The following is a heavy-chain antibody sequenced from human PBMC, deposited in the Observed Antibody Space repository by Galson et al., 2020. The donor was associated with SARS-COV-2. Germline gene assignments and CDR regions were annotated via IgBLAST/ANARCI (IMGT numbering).Heavy chain of an antibody. V-gene: IGHV1-24*01. CDR1: GYTLTLFS. D-gene: IGHD3-9*01. Sequence: ASVKVSCKVSGYTLTLFSLHWVRQAPGKGLEWMGGFDPQDGEIIYAQRFQGRVTMTEDTSTDTAYLDLSNLRSEDTAVYYCAVLGYGDAFEMWGQGTMVTVSS. J-gene: IGHJ3*02. CDR3: AVLGYGDAFEM. CDR2: FDPQDGEI.